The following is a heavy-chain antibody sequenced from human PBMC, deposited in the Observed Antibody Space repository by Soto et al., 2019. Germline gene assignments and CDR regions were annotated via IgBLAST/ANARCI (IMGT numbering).Heavy chain of an antibody. V-gene: IGHV1-18*01. CDR3: APELAVALGDV. CDR2: ISAYNGNT. J-gene: IGHJ6*02. CDR1: GYTFTSYG. Sequence: QVQLVQYGAEVKKPGASVKVACKASGYTFTSYGIIWVRQAPGQGLEWMGWISAYNGNTKYEQKHQGRVTMTTDTSTRTAYMELSMLRSEDTVLYYGAPELAVALGDVWGQGTTVTVS. D-gene: IGHD6-19*01.